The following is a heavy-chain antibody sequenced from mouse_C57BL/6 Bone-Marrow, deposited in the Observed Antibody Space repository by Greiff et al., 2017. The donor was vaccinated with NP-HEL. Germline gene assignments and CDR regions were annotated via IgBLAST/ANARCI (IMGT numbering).Heavy chain of an antibody. CDR1: GYTFTDYY. V-gene: IGHV1-19*01. CDR2: INPYNGGT. J-gene: IGHJ4*01. CDR3: ARKGGRAAQATRYYAMDY. D-gene: IGHD3-2*02. Sequence: VQLQQSGPVLVKPGASVKMSCKASGYTFTDYYMNWVKQSHGKSLEWIGVINPYNGGTSYNQKFKGKATLTVDKSSSTAYMELNSLTSEDSAVYYCARKGGRAAQATRYYAMDYWGQGTSVTVSS.